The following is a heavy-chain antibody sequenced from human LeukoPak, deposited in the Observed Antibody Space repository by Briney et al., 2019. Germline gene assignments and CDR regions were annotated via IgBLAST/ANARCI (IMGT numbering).Heavy chain of an antibody. V-gene: IGHV4-39*01. CDR3: ARRYSSSWSPLDY. CDR2: IYYSGST. D-gene: IGHD6-13*01. CDR1: GGSISSSSYY. Sequence: SETLSLTCTVSGGSISSSSYYWGWIRQPPGKGLEWIGSIYYSGSTYYDPSLKSRVTISVDTSKNQFSLKLSSVTAADTAVYYCARRYSSSWSPLDYWGQGTLVTVSS. J-gene: IGHJ4*02.